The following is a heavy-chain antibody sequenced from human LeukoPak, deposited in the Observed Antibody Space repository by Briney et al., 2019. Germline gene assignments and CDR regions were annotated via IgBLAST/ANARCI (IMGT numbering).Heavy chain of an antibody. CDR1: GYTFSSYG. V-gene: IGHV1-18*01. Sequence: ASVKVSCKAPGYTFSSYGINWVRQAPGQGLEWMGWISVINNANTRYAQNFQGRLTMTTDTSTTTAYMELRSLRSDDTAVYYCSREFPFCGADCFSGVFDIWGQGTMVTVS. D-gene: IGHD2-21*02. J-gene: IGHJ3*02. CDR3: SREFPFCGADCFSGVFDI. CDR2: ISVINNANT.